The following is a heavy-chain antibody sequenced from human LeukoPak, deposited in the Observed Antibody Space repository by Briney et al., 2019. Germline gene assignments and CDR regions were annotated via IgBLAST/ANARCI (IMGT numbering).Heavy chain of an antibody. V-gene: IGHV3-7*01. J-gene: IGHJ4*02. CDR1: GFTFSSYW. D-gene: IGHD3-10*01. CDR3: ARDNKYQWFGEDSHFDY. CDR2: IKQDGSEK. Sequence: PGGSLRLSCAASGFTFSSYWMSWVRQAPGKGLEWVANIKQDGSEKYYVDSVKGRFTISRDNAKNSLYLQMNSLRAEDTAVYYCARDNKYQWFGEDSHFDYWGQGTLVTVSS.